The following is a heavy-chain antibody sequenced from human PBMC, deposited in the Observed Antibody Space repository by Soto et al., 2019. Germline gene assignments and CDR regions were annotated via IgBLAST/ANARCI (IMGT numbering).Heavy chain of an antibody. CDR2: VSLDSDTI. V-gene: IGHV3-48*02. D-gene: IGHD3-3*01. Sequence: GSLRLSCRASGYDFRTYSMNWVRQAPGQGLEWIAYVSLDSDTIQYADSVKGRFTISRDDAENSLYLQMDSLRDEDTATYYCARLYYDYVWGQGTTVTVSS. CDR3: ARLYYDYV. J-gene: IGHJ6*02. CDR1: GYDFRTYS.